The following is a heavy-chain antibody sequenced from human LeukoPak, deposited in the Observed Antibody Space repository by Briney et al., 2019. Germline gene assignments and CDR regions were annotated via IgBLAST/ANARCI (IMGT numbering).Heavy chain of an antibody. D-gene: IGHD5-24*01. Sequence: KPSETLSLTCTVSGGSISSGGYFWSWIRQPAGKGLEWIGRFYASGSTNYNPSLQSRVTISVDTSKNQFSLKLSSVTAADTAVYYCARHWGDGYNDYWGQGTLVTVSS. V-gene: IGHV4-61*02. CDR2: FYASGST. J-gene: IGHJ4*02. CDR3: ARHWGDGYNDY. CDR1: GGSISSGGYF.